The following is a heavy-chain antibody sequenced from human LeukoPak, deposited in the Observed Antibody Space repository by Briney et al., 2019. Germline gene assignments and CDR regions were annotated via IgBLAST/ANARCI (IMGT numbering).Heavy chain of an antibody. D-gene: IGHD6-19*01. CDR2: INPSGGST. J-gene: IGHJ4*02. CDR3: AVLYTSGRIDY. V-gene: IGHV1-46*01. Sequence: ASVKVSCKASGYTFTSYFMHWVRQASGQGLEWTGIINPSGGSTTYAQKFQGRVTMTRDMSTSTVYMELRSLRSEDTAVYYCAVLYTSGRIDYWGQGTLVTVSS. CDR1: GYTFTSYF.